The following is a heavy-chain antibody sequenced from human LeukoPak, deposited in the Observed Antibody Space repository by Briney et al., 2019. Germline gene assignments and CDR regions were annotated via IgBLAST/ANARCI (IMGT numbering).Heavy chain of an antibody. V-gene: IGHV4-61*02. CDR3: AREFADDILTGYPKANYYYYYMDV. J-gene: IGHJ6*03. CDR2: IYTSGST. D-gene: IGHD3-9*01. Sequence: PSETLSLTCTVSGGSISSGSYYWSWLRQPAGKGLEWIGRIYTSGSTNYNPSLKSRVTISVDTSKNQFSLKLSSVTAADTAVYYCAREFADDILTGYPKANYYYYYMDVWGKGTTVTISS. CDR1: GGSISSGSYY.